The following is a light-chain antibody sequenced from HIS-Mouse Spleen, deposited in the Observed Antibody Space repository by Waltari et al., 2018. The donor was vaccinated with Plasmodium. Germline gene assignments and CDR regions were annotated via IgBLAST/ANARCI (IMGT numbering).Light chain of an antibody. CDR2: EGS. V-gene: IGLV2-23*03. CDR1: SSDVGSYNL. CDR3: CSYAGSSTFVV. Sequence: QSALTQPASVSGSPGQSITISCTGTSSDVGSYNLVSWYQQHPGKPPKLMIYEGSKLPSGVSNRFSGSKSGNTASLTISGLQAEDEADYYCCSYAGSSTFVVFGGGTKLTVL. J-gene: IGLJ2*01.